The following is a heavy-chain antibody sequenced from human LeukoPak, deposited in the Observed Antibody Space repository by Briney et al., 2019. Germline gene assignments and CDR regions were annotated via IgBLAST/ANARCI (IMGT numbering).Heavy chain of an antibody. CDR3: ARRGAVAGDNHFDY. CDR1: GFTFSSYA. V-gene: IGHV3-30-3*01. D-gene: IGHD6-19*01. J-gene: IGHJ4*02. CDR2: ISYDGSNK. Sequence: PGGSLRLSCAASGFTFSSYAMHWVRQAPGKGLKWVAVISYDGSNKYYADSVKGRFTISRDNSKNTLYLQMNSLRAEDTAVYYCARRGAVAGDNHFDYWGQGTLVTVSS.